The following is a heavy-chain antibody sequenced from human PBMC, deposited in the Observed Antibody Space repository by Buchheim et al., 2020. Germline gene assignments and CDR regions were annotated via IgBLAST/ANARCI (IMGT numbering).Heavy chain of an antibody. CDR1: GGSFSGYY. CDR2: INHSGST. CDR3: ARGWDGGYNWFDP. V-gene: IGHV4-34*01. J-gene: IGHJ5*02. Sequence: QVQLQQWGAGLLKPSETLSLTCAVYGGSFSGYYWSWIRQPPGKGLEWIGEINHSGSTNYNPSLKSRVIITVDTSKNQLSLKLSSVTAADTAVYYCARGWDGGYNWFDPWGQGTL. D-gene: IGHD3-16*01.